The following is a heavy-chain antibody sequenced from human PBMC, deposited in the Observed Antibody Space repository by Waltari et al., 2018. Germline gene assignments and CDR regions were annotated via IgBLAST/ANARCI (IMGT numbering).Heavy chain of an antibody. Sequence: QVQLVQSGAEVKQPGSSVKVSCQASGGTFGRYAITWVRQAPGQGLEWLGGVIPIYGTPNYEAKFQGRVTVSADASTSTVHLELRSLISEDTAVYYCAKREIGYAFDTWGQGTMVTVSS. D-gene: IGHD1-26*01. CDR1: GGTFGRYA. CDR2: VIPIYGTP. V-gene: IGHV1-69*12. J-gene: IGHJ3*02. CDR3: AKREIGYAFDT.